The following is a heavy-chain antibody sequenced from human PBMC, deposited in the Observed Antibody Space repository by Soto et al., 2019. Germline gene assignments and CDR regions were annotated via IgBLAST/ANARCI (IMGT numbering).Heavy chain of an antibody. CDR1: GSSINSNNW. CDR3: ASKPNSLYYFDF. J-gene: IGHJ4*02. Sequence: QVQLQESGPGLVKPSGTLSLTCGVSGSSINSNNWWAWIRQPPGKGLEWVGYIFSTGNTIYNPSLKSRLSMSVDTSNNQFSLRLNSVTAVDTAVYFCASKPNSLYYFDFWGQGTLVTVSS. V-gene: IGHV4-28*01. CDR2: IFSTGNT. D-gene: IGHD5-18*01.